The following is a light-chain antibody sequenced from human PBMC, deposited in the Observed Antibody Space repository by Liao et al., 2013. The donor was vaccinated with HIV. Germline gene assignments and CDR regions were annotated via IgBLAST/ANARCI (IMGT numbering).Light chain of an antibody. Sequence: SYELTQTPSVSVAPGKTATVTCGGSNIGSKSVHWYQQKPGQAPVLVIYDDSVRPSGIPERFSGSTSGNAATLTISGTQAMDEAAYYCQAWDITTGVFGAGTTLTVL. CDR3: QAWDITTGV. CDR2: DDS. V-gene: IGLV3-21*01. CDR1: NIGSKS. J-gene: IGLJ3*02.